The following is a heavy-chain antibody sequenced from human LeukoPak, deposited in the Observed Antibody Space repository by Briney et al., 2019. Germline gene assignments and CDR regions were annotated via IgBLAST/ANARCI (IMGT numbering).Heavy chain of an antibody. D-gene: IGHD1-26*01. CDR1: GFTFSSYS. Sequence: PGGSLRLSCAASGFTFSSYSMNWVRQAPGKGLEWVSSISSSSSYIYYADSVKGRFTISRDNAKNSLYLQMNSLRAEDTAVYYCARDGGWELRRYYFDYWGQGTLVTVSS. CDR2: ISSSSSYI. J-gene: IGHJ4*02. V-gene: IGHV3-21*01. CDR3: ARDGGWELRRYYFDY.